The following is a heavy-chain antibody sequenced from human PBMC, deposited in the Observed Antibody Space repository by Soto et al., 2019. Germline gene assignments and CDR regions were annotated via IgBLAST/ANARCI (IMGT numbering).Heavy chain of an antibody. V-gene: IGHV5-51*01. D-gene: IGHD6-13*01. CDR3: ARHHGSPGSYFGMDV. CDR1: GYSFTSYW. J-gene: IGHJ6*02. Sequence: GESLKISCQVSGYSFTSYWINWVRQMPGKGLEWMGIIYPGDSDIRYSPSFQGQVTISADKSINTAYLQWRSLKASDTAVYYCARHHGSPGSYFGMDVWGQGTTVTVSS. CDR2: IYPGDSDI.